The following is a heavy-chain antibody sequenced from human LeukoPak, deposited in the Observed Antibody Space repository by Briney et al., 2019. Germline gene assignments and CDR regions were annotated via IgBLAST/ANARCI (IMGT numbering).Heavy chain of an antibody. D-gene: IGHD4-11*01. Sequence: SETLSLTCTVSGGSISSYYWSWIRHPPGKGLEGIGYIYYSGSTDYNPSLKSRVTISVDTSKNQFSLKLSSLTAADTAVYYCAREGVTKYYFDYWGQGTLVTVSS. CDR3: AREGVTKYYFDY. J-gene: IGHJ4*02. CDR2: IYYSGST. CDR1: GGSISSYY. V-gene: IGHV4-59*01.